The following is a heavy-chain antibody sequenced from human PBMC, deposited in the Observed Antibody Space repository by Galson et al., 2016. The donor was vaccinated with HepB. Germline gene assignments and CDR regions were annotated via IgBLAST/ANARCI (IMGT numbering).Heavy chain of an antibody. CDR2: IMHSGATT. CDR1: GFIFSIYA. D-gene: IGHD3-22*01. V-gene: IGHV3-23*01. Sequence: SLRLSCAASGFIFSIYAMNWVRQAPGKGLEWVSTIMHSGATTYYADSVRGRFTVSRDNFRNTLYLQMNNLRPEDTAVYYCSKDFGREVHGSSGPWGQGALVTVST. J-gene: IGHJ5*02. CDR3: SKDFGREVHGSSGP.